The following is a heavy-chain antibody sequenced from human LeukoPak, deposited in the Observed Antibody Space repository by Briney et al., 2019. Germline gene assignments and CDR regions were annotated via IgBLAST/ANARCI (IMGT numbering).Heavy chain of an antibody. D-gene: IGHD3-10*01. CDR3: ARHGSGSYQYNWFDP. V-gene: IGHV1-8*01. CDR1: GYTFTSYD. CDR2: MNPNSGNT. Sequence: ASVKVSCKASGYTFTSYDINWVRQATGQGLEWMGWMNPNSGNTGYAQKFQGRVTMTRNTSISTAYMELSSLRSDDTAVYYCARHGSGSYQYNWFDPWGQGTLVTVSS. J-gene: IGHJ5*02.